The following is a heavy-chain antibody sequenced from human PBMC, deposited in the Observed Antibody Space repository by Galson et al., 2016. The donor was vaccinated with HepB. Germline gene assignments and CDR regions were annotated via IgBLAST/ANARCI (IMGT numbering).Heavy chain of an antibody. Sequence: SVKVSCKASGYTFTSYAISWVRQAPGQGLEWMGWSSAYNGNTNYAQNLQGRVTMTTDTSTSTAYMEVTSLRSDDTAVYYCARTYYGSSGYEYYFDYWGQGTLVTVSS. V-gene: IGHV1-18*04. D-gene: IGHD3-22*01. CDR3: ARTYYGSSGYEYYFDY. CDR2: SSAYNGNT. CDR1: GYTFTSYA. J-gene: IGHJ4*02.